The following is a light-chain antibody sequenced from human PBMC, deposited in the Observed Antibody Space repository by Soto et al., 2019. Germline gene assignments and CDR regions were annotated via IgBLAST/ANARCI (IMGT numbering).Light chain of an antibody. Sequence: VLSQSPATLSVSTGDRCTLACISSQTVHTNLAWFQQKPGQAPKLLIYGASTRDTGVSARFTGSGSGTEFTLTISSLQSEDFAVYFCQQYNNWPLWTFGQGTKVDI. CDR3: QQYNNWPLWT. CDR2: GAS. V-gene: IGKV3-15*01. CDR1: QTVHTN. J-gene: IGKJ1*01.